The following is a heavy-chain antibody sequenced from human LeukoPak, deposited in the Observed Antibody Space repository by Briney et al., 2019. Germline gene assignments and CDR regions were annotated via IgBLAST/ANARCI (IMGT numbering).Heavy chain of an antibody. D-gene: IGHD6-6*01. Sequence: GGSLRLSCAASGFTVSSNYMSWVRQAPGKGLEWVSVIYSGGSTYYADSVKGRFTISRDNSKNTLYLQMNSLRAEDTAVYYCARGIAARHGASYYYYYGMDVWGQGTTVTVSS. CDR2: IYSGGST. V-gene: IGHV3-66*01. CDR1: GFTVSSNY. CDR3: ARGIAARHGASYYYYYGMDV. J-gene: IGHJ6*02.